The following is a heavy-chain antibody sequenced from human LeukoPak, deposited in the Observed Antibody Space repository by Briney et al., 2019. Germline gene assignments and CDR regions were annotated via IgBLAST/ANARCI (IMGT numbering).Heavy chain of an antibody. CDR2: INWNGGST. V-gene: IGHV3-20*01. J-gene: IGHJ4*02. Sequence: PGRSLRLSCAASGFTFDDYGMSWVRQAPGKGLEWVSGINWNGGSTGYADSVKGRFTISRDNAKNSLYLQMNSLRAEDTALYHCARAMYYYDSSGYLFDYWGQGTLVTVSS. D-gene: IGHD3-22*01. CDR3: ARAMYYYDSSGYLFDY. CDR1: GFTFDDYG.